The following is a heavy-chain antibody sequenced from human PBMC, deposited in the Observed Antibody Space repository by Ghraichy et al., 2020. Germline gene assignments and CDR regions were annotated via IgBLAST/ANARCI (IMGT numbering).Heavy chain of an antibody. CDR2: LYHSGTT. V-gene: IGHV4-39*01. D-gene: IGHD4-17*01. Sequence: SETLSLTCTVSGGSITSNRYYWGWIRQPPGKGLEWIGSLYHSGTTYFNPSLKSRVTISVDTSKNQFSLSLTSVTAADTALYYCARQSSTVTTAPLDYWGQGTLVIVSS. J-gene: IGHJ4*02. CDR3: ARQSSTVTTAPLDY. CDR1: GGSITSNRYY.